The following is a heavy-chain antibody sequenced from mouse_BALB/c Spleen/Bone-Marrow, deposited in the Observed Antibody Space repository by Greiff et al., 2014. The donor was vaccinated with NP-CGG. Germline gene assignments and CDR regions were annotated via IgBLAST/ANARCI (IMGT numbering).Heavy chain of an antibody. CDR3: ARNWDWVFAY. CDR1: GYTFTNYW. J-gene: IGHJ3*01. CDR2: IYPGNNDA. D-gene: IGHD4-1*01. V-gene: IGHV1-5*01. Sequence: VQLQQSGTVLARPGASLRMSCKASGYTFTNYWINWIKQRPGQGLEWIGAIYPGNNDAKYTQKFKAEAKLTAVTSTSTADMELSSLTNEDSAVYYCARNWDWVFAYWGQGTLATVSA.